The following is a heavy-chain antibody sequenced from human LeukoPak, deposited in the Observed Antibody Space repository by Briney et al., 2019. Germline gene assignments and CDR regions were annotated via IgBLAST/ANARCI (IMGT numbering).Heavy chain of an antibody. CDR2: ISSGGRTV. CDR1: GFTFSSYE. V-gene: IGHV3-48*03. Sequence: GGSLRLSCAASGFTFSSYEMNWVRQAPGKGLEWISHISSGGRTVYYADSVKDRFTISRDNAKNSLYLQMNNLRAEDTAVYYCARYPWSSSWYIAHWGQGTLVTVSS. D-gene: IGHD6-13*01. CDR3: ARYPWSSSWYIAH. J-gene: IGHJ4*02.